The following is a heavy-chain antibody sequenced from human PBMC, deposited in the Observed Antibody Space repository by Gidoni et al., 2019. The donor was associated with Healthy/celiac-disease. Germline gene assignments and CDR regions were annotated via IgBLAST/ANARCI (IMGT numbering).Heavy chain of an antibody. V-gene: IGHV1-3*01. CDR1: GYTFTSYA. CDR3: ARDFEYCSGGSCYPNWFDP. Sequence: QVQLVQSGAEVKKPRASVKVYCTASGYTFTSYAMHWVSQAPGQRLEWMGWINAGNGNTKDSQKFQGRVTITRDTSASTAYMELRSLRSEDTAVYYCARDFEYCSGGSCYPNWFDPWGQGTLVTVSS. D-gene: IGHD2-15*01. CDR2: INAGNGNT. J-gene: IGHJ5*02.